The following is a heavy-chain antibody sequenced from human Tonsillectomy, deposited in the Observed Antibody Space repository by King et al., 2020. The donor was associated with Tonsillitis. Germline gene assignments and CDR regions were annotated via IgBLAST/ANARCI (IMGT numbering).Heavy chain of an antibody. CDR1: GFTFDDYG. Sequence: VQLVESGGGVVRPGGSLRLSCAASGFTFDDYGMSWVRQAPGKGLEWVSGINWNGGSTGYADSVKGRFTISRDNAKNSLYLQMNSLRAEDTALYHCARDAGYDSSGYDDAFDIWGQGTMVTVSS. D-gene: IGHD3-22*01. CDR2: INWNGGST. J-gene: IGHJ3*02. V-gene: IGHV3-20*01. CDR3: ARDAGYDSSGYDDAFDI.